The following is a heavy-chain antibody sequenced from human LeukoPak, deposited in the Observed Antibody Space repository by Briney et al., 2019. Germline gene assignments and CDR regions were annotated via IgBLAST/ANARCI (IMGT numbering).Heavy chain of an antibody. V-gene: IGHV3-49*03. CDR1: GFTFGDCA. D-gene: IGHD3-16*02. Sequence: GGSLRLSCTASGFTFGDCAMSWFRQAPGKGLEWVGFIRSKAYGGTTEYAASVKGRFTISRDDSKSIAYLQMNSLKTEDTAVYYCTRDPSPDYVWGSYRDYWGQGTLVTVSS. CDR2: IRSKAYGGTT. CDR3: TRDPSPDYVWGSYRDY. J-gene: IGHJ4*02.